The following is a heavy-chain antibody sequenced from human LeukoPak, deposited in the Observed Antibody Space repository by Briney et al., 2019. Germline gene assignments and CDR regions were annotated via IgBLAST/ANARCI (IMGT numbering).Heavy chain of an antibody. Sequence: PGGSLRLSCAASGFSFSTYWMHWVRQAPGKGLVWVSRINSDGSVTNYADSVKGRFTISRDNAENTLYLQMNSLRVEDTAVYYCAREEAPVEGDDAFGFWGQGTKVTVSS. D-gene: IGHD3-16*01. J-gene: IGHJ3*01. CDR2: INSDGSVT. CDR3: AREEAPVEGDDAFGF. CDR1: GFSFSTYW. V-gene: IGHV3-74*01.